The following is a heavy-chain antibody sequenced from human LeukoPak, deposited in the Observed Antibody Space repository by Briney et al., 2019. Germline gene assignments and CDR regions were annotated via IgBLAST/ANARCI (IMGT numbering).Heavy chain of an antibody. V-gene: IGHV3-30*02. CDR2: IRYDGSNK. CDR1: GFTFSSYG. CDR3: ARLNRGRLGYFDY. D-gene: IGHD3-16*01. J-gene: IGHJ4*02. Sequence: PGGSLRLSCAASGFTFSSYGMHWVRQAPGKGLEWVAFIRYDGSNKYYADSVKGRFTISRDNAKNSLYLQMNSLRVEDTAVYYCARLNRGRLGYFDYWGQGTLVTVSS.